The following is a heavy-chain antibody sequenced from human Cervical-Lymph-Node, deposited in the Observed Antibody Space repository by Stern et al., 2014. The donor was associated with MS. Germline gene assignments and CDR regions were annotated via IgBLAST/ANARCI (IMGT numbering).Heavy chain of an antibody. D-gene: IGHD3-10*01. CDR3: AKGYFTEFFDY. V-gene: IGHV3-30-3*01. CDR2: ISYDGSTA. Sequence: VQLVESGGGVVQPGKSLRLSCTASGFTFSSHAMHWVRQAPDKGLEWVAVISYDGSTAYYADSGKCRFTISRDISKNTLYLQKNSLRSDDTAVYYCAKGYFTEFFDYWGQGILVTVSS. J-gene: IGHJ4*02. CDR1: GFTFSSHA.